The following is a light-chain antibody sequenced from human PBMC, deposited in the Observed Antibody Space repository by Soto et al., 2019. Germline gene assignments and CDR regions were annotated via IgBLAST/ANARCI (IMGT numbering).Light chain of an antibody. J-gene: IGKJ1*01. CDR2: AAS. Sequence: DIQMTQSPSSLSASVGDRVTITCRASQSIGRYLNWYQQKPGKAPQVLIYAASNLRSGVPSRFSGSGSGTDFTLTITSLQPDDFASYYCQQSYSMSWTFGQGTKVEI. V-gene: IGKV1-39*01. CDR3: QQSYSMSWT. CDR1: QSIGRY.